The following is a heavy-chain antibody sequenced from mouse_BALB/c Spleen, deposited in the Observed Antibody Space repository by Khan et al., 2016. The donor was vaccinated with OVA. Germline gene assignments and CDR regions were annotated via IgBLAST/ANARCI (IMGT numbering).Heavy chain of an antibody. CDR1: GYSITSNYA. CDR2: ISYSGST. Sequence: VQLKESGPGLVKPSQSLSLTCTVTGYSITSNYAWNWIRQFPGNKLEWMGYISYSGSTNYNPSLKSRISITSDTSKNQFFLQLNSVTTEDTATYYCARGNYYGYAMDYWGQGTSITVSS. J-gene: IGHJ4*01. D-gene: IGHD1-1*01. CDR3: ARGNYYGYAMDY. V-gene: IGHV3-2*02.